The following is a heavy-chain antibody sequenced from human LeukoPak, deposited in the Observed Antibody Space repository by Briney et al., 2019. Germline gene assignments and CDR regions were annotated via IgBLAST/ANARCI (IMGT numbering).Heavy chain of an antibody. CDR3: ARFGTTFPLDY. CDR2: INAGNGNT. CDR1: GYTFTNYV. D-gene: IGHD2/OR15-2a*01. V-gene: IGHV1-3*01. J-gene: IGHJ4*02. Sequence: ASVKVSCKASGYTFTNYVMHWVRQAPGQRLEWMGWINAGNGNTMYSQKFQGRVTITRDATATTGYMELNSLRSEDTAVYYCARFGTTFPLDYWGQGTLVTVSS.